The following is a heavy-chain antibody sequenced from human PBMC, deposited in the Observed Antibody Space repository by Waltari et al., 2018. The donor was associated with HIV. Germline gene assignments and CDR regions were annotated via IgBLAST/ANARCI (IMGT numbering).Heavy chain of an antibody. V-gene: IGHV4-61*01. CDR2: IYNSGNT. CDR1: GGSVSSGTYY. CDR3: ARRGTGGRAFDI. J-gene: IGHJ3*02. D-gene: IGHD7-27*01. Sequence: QVQLQESGPGLAKSSETLSLTCTVSGGSVSSGTYYWSWIRQPPGKGLEWIGYIYNSGNTNYNPALESRVTISVHTSKNQFSLSLSSVTAADTAVYYCARRGTGGRAFDIWGQGTMVTVSS.